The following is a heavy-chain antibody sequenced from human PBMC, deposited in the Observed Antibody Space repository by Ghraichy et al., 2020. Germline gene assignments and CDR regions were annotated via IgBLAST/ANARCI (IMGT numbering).Heavy chain of an antibody. CDR3: ARWNTGYSSSCDAFDI. CDR2: IYYSGST. Sequence: SETLSLTCTVSGGSISSYYWSWIRQPPGKGLEWIGYIYYSGSTNYNPSLKSRVTISVDTSKNQFSLKLSSVTAADTAVYYCARWNTGYSSSCDAFDIWGQGTMVTVSS. V-gene: IGHV4-59*08. CDR1: GGSISSYY. J-gene: IGHJ3*02. D-gene: IGHD6-13*01.